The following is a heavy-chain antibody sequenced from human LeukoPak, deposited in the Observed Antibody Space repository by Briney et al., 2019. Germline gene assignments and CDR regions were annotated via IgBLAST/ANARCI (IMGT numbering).Heavy chain of an antibody. D-gene: IGHD3-9*01. CDR2: MNPNSGNT. J-gene: IGHJ6*02. Sequence: ASVKVSCKASGYTFTSYDINWVRQATGQGLEWMGWMNPNSGNTGYAQKFQGRVTMTRNTSISTAYMELSSLRSEDTAVYYCARAHHPYSDFLPGYYMDYSYSGMDVGAQGPRAPVPS. V-gene: IGHV1-8*01. CDR1: GYTFTSYD. CDR3: ARAHHPYSDFLPGYYMDYSYSGMDV.